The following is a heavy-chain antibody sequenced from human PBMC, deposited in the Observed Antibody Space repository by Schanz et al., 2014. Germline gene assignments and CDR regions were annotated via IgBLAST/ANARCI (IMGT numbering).Heavy chain of an antibody. V-gene: IGHV3-74*01. CDR2: IDRDGSRT. CDR3: ARGGYSYGSGYYAMDV. Sequence: EVQLVESGGGLVQPGGSLRLSCAASTFTFSSYWMHWVRQAPGKGLVWVSRIDRDGSRTNYADSVKGRFTISRDNAKSTGYLQMNSRGVEDMAVYYCARGGYSYGSGYYAMDVWGQGTAVTVSS. D-gene: IGHD5-18*01. CDR1: TFTFSSYW. J-gene: IGHJ6*02.